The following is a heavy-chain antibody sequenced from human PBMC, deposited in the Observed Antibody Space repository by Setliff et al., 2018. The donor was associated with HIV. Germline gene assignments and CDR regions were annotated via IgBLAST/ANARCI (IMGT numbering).Heavy chain of an antibody. CDR1: GGSISSHY. Sequence: PSETLSLTCTVSGGSISSHYWSWIRQPPGKGLEWIGYIYYSGSTNYNPSLKSRVTISVDTSKNQFSLKLSSVTAADTAVYYCARVGGSYGWYYLDYWGQGTLVTVSS. D-gene: IGHD1-26*01. CDR2: IYYSGST. V-gene: IGHV4-59*11. J-gene: IGHJ4*02. CDR3: ARVGGSYGWYYLDY.